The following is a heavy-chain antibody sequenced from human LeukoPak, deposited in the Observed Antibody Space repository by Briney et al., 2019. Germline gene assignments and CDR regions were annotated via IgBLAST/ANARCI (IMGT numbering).Heavy chain of an antibody. V-gene: IGHV3-48*01. CDR3: ASSTASRAFDM. CDR1: GFTFSSYS. J-gene: IGHJ3*02. Sequence: GSLRLSCAASGFTFSSYSMNWVRQAPGKGLEWFSYISSGSSTIYYADSVKGRFTISRDNAKNSLYVQMNSLRAEDTAVYYCASSTASRAFDMWGQGTMVTVSS. CDR2: ISSGSSTI. D-gene: IGHD3-3*02.